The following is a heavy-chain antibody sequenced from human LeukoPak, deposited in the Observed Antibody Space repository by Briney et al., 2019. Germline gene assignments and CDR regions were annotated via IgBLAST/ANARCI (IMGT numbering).Heavy chain of an antibody. Sequence: SSETLSLTCAVYGGSFSGYYWSWIRQPPGKGLEWIGEINHSGSTNYNPSLKSRVTISVDTSKNQFSLKLSSVTAADTAVYYCARVRSVTNDYWGQGTLVTVSS. V-gene: IGHV4-34*01. CDR3: ARVRSVTNDY. J-gene: IGHJ4*02. CDR2: INHSGST. D-gene: IGHD4-11*01. CDR1: GGSFSGYY.